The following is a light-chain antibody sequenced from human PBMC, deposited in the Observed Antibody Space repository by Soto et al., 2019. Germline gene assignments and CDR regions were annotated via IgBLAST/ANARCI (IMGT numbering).Light chain of an antibody. CDR1: TSNIEKFY. CDR2: RDN. V-gene: IGLV1-47*01. CDR3: AAWDDSLRGVV. J-gene: IGLJ2*01. Sequence: QPVLTQPPSASATPGQRVTISCSGSTSNIEKFYVYWYQQLPGTAPKLLVYRDNQRPSGVPDRFSGSKSGTSASLAISGLRSGDEADYYCAAWDDSLRGVVFGGGTKVTVL.